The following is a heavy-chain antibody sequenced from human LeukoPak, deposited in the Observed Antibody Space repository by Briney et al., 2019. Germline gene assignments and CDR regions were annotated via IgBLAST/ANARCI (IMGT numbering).Heavy chain of an antibody. CDR1: GGSISYYY. D-gene: IGHD4/OR15-4a*01. J-gene: IGHJ6*02. V-gene: IGHV4-59*01. CDR3: AREDPQTRVPEGMDV. Sequence: SETLSLTCTVSGGSISYYYWSWIRQSPGKGLEWIGDVYYSGTTNYNPSLKSRVTISVDTSQNQFSLQLRSVTAADTAVYYCAREDPQTRVPEGMDVWGQGTTVTVSS. CDR2: VYYSGTT.